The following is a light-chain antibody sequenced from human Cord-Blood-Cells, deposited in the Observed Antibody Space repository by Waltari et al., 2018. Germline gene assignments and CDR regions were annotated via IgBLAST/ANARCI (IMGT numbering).Light chain of an antibody. CDR1: QSISSW. J-gene: IGKJ2*01. V-gene: IGKV1-5*01. Sequence: DIQMTQSPSTLSASVGDRVTITCRASQSISSWLAWYQQKPGKAPKLLIYDASSLERGVPSRFSCSGSGTEFTLTISSLQPDDFATYYCQQYNSYSYTFGQGTKLEIK. CDR2: DAS. CDR3: QQYNSYSYT.